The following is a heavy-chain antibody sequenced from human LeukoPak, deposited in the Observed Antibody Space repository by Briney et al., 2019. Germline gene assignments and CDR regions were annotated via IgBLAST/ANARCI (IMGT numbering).Heavy chain of an antibody. D-gene: IGHD2-2*01. Sequence: GGSLRLSCAASGFTFSSNGMHWVRQAPGKGLEWVAVISYDGSKKYYADSVKGRFTISRDNSKNTLYLQMNSLRAEDTAVYYCAKHLLDWGVVPAAEADNRGQGTIVTVSS. CDR1: GFTFSSNG. J-gene: IGHJ4*02. CDR3: AKHLLDWGVVPAAEADN. CDR2: ISYDGSKK. V-gene: IGHV3-30*18.